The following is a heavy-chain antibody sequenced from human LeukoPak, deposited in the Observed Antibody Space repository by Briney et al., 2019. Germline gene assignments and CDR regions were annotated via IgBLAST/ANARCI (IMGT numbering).Heavy chain of an antibody. CDR2: ISSSSSYI. Sequence: GRSLRLSCAASGFTFSSYSMNWVRQAPGKGLEWVSSISSSSSYIYYADSVKGRFTISRDNAKNSLYLQMNSLRAEDTAVYYCARAPSYDFWSGYYDIDYWGQGTLVTVSS. V-gene: IGHV3-21*01. D-gene: IGHD3-3*01. CDR3: ARAPSYDFWSGYYDIDY. J-gene: IGHJ4*02. CDR1: GFTFSSYS.